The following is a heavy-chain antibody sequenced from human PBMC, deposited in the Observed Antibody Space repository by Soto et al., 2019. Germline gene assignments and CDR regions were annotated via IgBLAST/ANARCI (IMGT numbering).Heavy chain of an antibody. J-gene: IGHJ5*02. CDR2: IYYSGST. CDR1: GGSISSYY. CDR3: AREYAGGNWNDVSWFDP. Sequence: PSETLSLTCTVSGGSISSYYWSWIRQPPGKGLEWIGYIYYSGSTNYNPSLKSRVTISVDTSKNQFSLKLSSVTAADTAVYYCAREYAGGNWNDVSWFDPWGQGTLVTVSS. V-gene: IGHV4-59*01. D-gene: IGHD1-1*01.